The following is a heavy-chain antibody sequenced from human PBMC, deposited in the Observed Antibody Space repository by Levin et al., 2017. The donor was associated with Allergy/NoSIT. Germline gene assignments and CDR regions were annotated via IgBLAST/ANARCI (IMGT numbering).Heavy chain of an antibody. CDR3: ARDRGTSTWYINY. D-gene: IGHD6-13*01. V-gene: IGHV3-30*03. CDR2: ISYDGSKK. CDR1: GFTFNSYG. Sequence: SCAASGFTFNSYGMHWVRQAPGKGLEWVALISYDGSKKYYADSVNGRFTISRDKSKNTVYLQLSSLRTEDTAVYYCARDRGTSTWYINYWGQGTLVTVSS. J-gene: IGHJ4*02.